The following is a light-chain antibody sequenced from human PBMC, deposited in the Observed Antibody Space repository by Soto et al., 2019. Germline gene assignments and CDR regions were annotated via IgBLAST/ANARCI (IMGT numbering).Light chain of an antibody. Sequence: QPVLTQPPSVSGAPGQRVTISCTGSSSIGAGYDVHWYQQVPGTAPKLLIYRNIYRPSGVPDRFSGSRSGTSASLAITGLQAEDEADYYCQSYDSSLGGLVVFGGGTKLTVL. CDR3: QSYDSSLGGLVV. V-gene: IGLV1-40*01. CDR2: RNI. CDR1: SSIGAGYD. J-gene: IGLJ2*01.